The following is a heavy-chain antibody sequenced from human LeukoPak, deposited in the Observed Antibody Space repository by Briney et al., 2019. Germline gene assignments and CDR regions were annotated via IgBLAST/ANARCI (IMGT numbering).Heavy chain of an antibody. Sequence: PGGSLRLSCVASGFTFSSYEMNWVRQAPGKGLEWLSYIGSSDSTTHYADSVKGRFTISRDNAKNSLYLQMNSLRVEDTAVYYCARDFSSSSTVYYYYYMDVWGKGTTVTVSS. CDR1: GFTFSSYE. CDR3: ARDFSSSSTVYYYYYMDV. D-gene: IGHD6-6*01. V-gene: IGHV3-48*03. CDR2: IGSSDSTT. J-gene: IGHJ6*03.